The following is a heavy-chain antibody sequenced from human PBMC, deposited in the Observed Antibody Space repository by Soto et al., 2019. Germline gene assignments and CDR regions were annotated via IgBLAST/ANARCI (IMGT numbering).Heavy chain of an antibody. V-gene: IGHV3-9*01. D-gene: IGHD2-21*02. CDR1: GFTFSTYA. Sequence: EVQLVESGGGLVQPGRSLRLSCAASGFTFSTYAMHWVRQAPGKGLEWVAGVTWNSSRKDYADSVKDRFTISRDNAKNSLYVQMNSLRAEDTALYYCAKDGCCGDCYSDSFEHWGQGTLVTVSS. CDR2: VTWNSSRK. CDR3: AKDGCCGDCYSDSFEH. J-gene: IGHJ1*01.